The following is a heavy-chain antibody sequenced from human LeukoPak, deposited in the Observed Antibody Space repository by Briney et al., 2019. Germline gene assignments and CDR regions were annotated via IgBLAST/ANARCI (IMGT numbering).Heavy chain of an antibody. J-gene: IGHJ4*02. V-gene: IGHV3-23*05. CDR1: EFIFSDYA. D-gene: IGHD6-19*01. CDR2: IDKTTYPT. Sequence: GGSLRLSCAASEFIFSDYAMGWVRQAPGKGLEWVSTIDKTTYPTFYADSVKGRFTISRDNSKNTLYLQMNSLRTEDAAVYFCAKFEGATIPGWFNDYWGQGILVTVSS. CDR3: AKFEGATIPGWFNDY.